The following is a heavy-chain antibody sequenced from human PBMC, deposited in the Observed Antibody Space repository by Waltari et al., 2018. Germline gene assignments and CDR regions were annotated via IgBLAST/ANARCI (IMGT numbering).Heavy chain of an antibody. Sequence: QVLLQQWGARLLKPSETLSLTCAVYRGSLSSFYWRWIRQPPGKGLEWIGAIDQSGSTTYNPSLKSRVTISKDTSKNQFSLKLRSVTTADTAVYYCARINSNPEDADLGSNHYYGMDVWGQGTTVTVSS. CDR2: IDQSGST. V-gene: IGHV4-34*02. CDR1: RGSLSSFY. CDR3: ARINSNPEDADLGSNHYYGMDV. J-gene: IGHJ6*02. D-gene: IGHD3-16*01.